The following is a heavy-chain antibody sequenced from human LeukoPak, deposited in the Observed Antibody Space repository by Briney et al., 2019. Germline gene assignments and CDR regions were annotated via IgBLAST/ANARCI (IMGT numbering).Heavy chain of an antibody. CDR3: TTSEVGATSLDY. V-gene: IGHV3-15*01. Sequence: PGGSLRLSCAASGFIFSDFYMSWVRQAPGKGLEWVGRIKSKTDGGTTDYAAPVKGRFTISRDDSKNTLYLQMNSLKTEDTAVYYCTTSEVGATSLDYWGQGTLVTVSS. CDR1: GFIFSDFY. J-gene: IGHJ4*02. CDR2: IKSKTDGGTT. D-gene: IGHD1-26*01.